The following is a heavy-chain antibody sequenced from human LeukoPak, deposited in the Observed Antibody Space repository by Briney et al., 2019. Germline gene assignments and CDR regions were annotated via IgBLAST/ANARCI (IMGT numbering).Heavy chain of an antibody. V-gene: IGHV1-69*13. CDR2: IIPIFGTA. CDR1: GGTFSSYA. Sequence: GASVKVSCKASGGTFSSYAISWVRQVPGQGLEWMGGIIPIFGTANYAQKFQGRVTITADESTSTAYMELSSLRSEDTAEYFCAGTTDYSSFLAFWGQGTLVTVSS. D-gene: IGHD4-11*01. CDR3: AGTTDYSSFLAF. J-gene: IGHJ4*02.